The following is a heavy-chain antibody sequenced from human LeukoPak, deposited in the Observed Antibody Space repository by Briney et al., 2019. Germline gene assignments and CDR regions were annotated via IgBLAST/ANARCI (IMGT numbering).Heavy chain of an antibody. J-gene: IGHJ5*02. CDR1: GGTLNTHI. CDR2: ITPIIDSS. D-gene: IGHD3-10*01. V-gene: IGHV1-69*08. Sequence: GASVRVSCKASGGTLNTHIFTWLRQAPGQGLGWMGKITPIIDSSKYAPQFQGRLTITADKYTGTVYMDLTSLRSDDTAVYYCARVNLRGSQYNWFDPWGQGTLVTVSS. CDR3: ARVNLRGSQYNWFDP.